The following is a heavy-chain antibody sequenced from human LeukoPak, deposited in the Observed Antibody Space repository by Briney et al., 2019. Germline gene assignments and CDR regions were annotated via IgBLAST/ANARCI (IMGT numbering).Heavy chain of an antibody. V-gene: IGHV3-30*18. J-gene: IGHJ3*02. Sequence: PGRSLRLSCAASGFTFSSYGMHWVRQAPGKGLEWVAVISYDGSNKYYADSVKGRFTISRDNSKNTLYLQMNSLRAEDTAVYYCANSKVPREDCSVTSCYAGFGPFDIWGQGTMVSVSS. CDR1: GFTFSSYG. CDR2: ISYDGSNK. D-gene: IGHD2-2*01. CDR3: ANSKVPREDCSVTSCYAGFGPFDI.